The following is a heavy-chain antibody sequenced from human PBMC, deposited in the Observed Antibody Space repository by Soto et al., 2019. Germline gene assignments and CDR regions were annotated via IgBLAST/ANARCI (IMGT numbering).Heavy chain of an antibody. J-gene: IGHJ4*02. CDR1: GGSISSYY. CDR3: ARLLGRGTYVPDY. Sequence: QVQLQESGPGLVKPSETLSLTCTVSGGSISSYYWSWIRQSPGKGLEWIGYIYYSGSTNYNPSLKSRVPISVDTSKNQFSLKLSSVTAADTAVYYCARLLGRGTYVPDYWGQGTLVTVSS. CDR2: IYYSGST. D-gene: IGHD3-10*02. V-gene: IGHV4-59*01.